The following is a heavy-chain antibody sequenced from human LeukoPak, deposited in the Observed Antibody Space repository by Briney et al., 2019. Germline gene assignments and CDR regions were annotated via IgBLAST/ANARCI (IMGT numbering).Heavy chain of an antibody. CDR1: GFTFDDYA. CDR3: AKGSATVTTVGGFDY. D-gene: IGHD4-17*01. J-gene: IGHJ4*02. V-gene: IGHV3-9*01. Sequence: TGGSLRLSCAASGFTFDDYAMHWDRQAPGNGLEWVSGISWNSGSIGYADSVKGRFTISRDNAKNSLYLQMNSLRAEDTALYYCAKGSATVTTVGGFDYWGQGTLVTVSS. CDR2: ISWNSGSI.